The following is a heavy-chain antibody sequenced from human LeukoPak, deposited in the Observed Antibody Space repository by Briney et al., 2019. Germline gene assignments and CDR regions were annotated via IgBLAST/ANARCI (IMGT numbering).Heavy chain of an antibody. D-gene: IGHD5-18*01. J-gene: IGHJ5*02. CDR1: GFTFSSYG. V-gene: IGHV3-30*18. CDR2: ISYDGSNK. Sequence: GGSLRLSCAASGFTFSSYGMHWVRQAPGKGLEWVAVISYDGSNKYYADSVKGRFTISRDNSKNTLYLQMNSLGAEDTAVYYCAKDRDTAMVPGWFDPWGQGTLVTVSS. CDR3: AKDRDTAMVPGWFDP.